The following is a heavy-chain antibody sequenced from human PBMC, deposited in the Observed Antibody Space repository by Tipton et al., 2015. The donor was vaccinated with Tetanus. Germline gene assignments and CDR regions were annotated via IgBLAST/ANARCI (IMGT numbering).Heavy chain of an antibody. V-gene: IGHV4-30-4*01. D-gene: IGHD2-8*01. CDR1: GGSIISADHY. Sequence: TLSLTCTVSGGSIISADHYWSWIRQPPGKGLEWIGYIYYTGNTYYNPSLKSRVTISVDMSKNQFSLKLTSLTAADTAVYYCARRLIQNWFDPWGQGTLVTVSS. CDR2: IYYTGNT. J-gene: IGHJ5*02. CDR3: ARRLIQNWFDP.